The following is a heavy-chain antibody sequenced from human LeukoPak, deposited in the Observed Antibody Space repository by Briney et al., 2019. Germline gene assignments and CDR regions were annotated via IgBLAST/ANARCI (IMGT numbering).Heavy chain of an antibody. V-gene: IGHV4-59*01. CDR3: ARDGRAFDY. J-gene: IGHJ4*02. CDR2: IYYSGST. CDR1: GGSISSYY. Sequence: PSETLSLTCTVSGGSISSYYWSWIRQPPGKGLEWIGYIYYSGSTNYNPSLKSRVTISVDTSKNQFSLKLSSVTAADTAVYYSARDGRAFDYWGQGTLVTVSS.